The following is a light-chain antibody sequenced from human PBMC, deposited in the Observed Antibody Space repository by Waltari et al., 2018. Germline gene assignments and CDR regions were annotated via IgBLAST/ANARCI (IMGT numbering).Light chain of an antibody. CDR1: SSDVGSYNL. CDR3: CSLTV. J-gene: IGLJ3*02. Sequence: QSALTQPASVSGSPGQSITISCTGTSSDVGSYNLVSWYQQHPGKAPNLMIYEGSKRPSGVSNRFSGSKSGNTASLTISGLQAEDEADYYCCSLTVFGGGTKLTVL. V-gene: IGLV2-23*01. CDR2: EGS.